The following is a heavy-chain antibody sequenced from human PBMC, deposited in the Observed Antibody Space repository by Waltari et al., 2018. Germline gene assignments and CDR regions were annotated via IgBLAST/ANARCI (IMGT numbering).Heavy chain of an antibody. CDR1: GYTLTEFS. Sequence: QVQLVQSGAEVKKPGASVKVSCKGSGYTLTEFSMHWVRQAPGKGLEWMGGFDPEDGETIYAQKFQGRVTMTEDTSTDTAYMELSSLRSEDTAVYYCATPGGSYYCTGGVCYDYWGQGTLVTVSS. CDR2: FDPEDGET. CDR3: ATPGGSYYCTGGVCYDY. D-gene: IGHD2-8*02. J-gene: IGHJ4*02. V-gene: IGHV1-24*01.